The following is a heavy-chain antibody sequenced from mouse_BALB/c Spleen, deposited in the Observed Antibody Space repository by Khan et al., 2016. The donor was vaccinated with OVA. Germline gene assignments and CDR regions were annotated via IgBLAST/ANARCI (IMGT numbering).Heavy chain of an antibody. CDR3: PGHRGYYGHNPYFEN. D-gene: IGHD1-1*01. CDR2: ISSGGTYT. CDR1: GFYFSSYS. J-gene: IGHJ2*01. V-gene: IGHV5-6-4*01. Sequence: EVELVESGGGLVRPGGSLKLSCAASGFYFSSYSMSWVRQTPEKRLEWVATISSGGTYTYYPDSVKGRFTISRDNAKNTLYLQMSSLKSEDTASYYCPGHRGYYGHNPYFENWGQGTTLTVSS.